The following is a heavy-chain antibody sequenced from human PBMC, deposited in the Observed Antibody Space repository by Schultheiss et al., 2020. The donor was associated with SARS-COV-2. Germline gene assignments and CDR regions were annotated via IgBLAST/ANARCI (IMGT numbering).Heavy chain of an antibody. CDR1: GGSFSGYY. J-gene: IGHJ4*02. Sequence: SQTLSLTCAVYGGSFSGYYWSWIRQPPGKGLEWIGEINHSGSTNYNPSLKSRVTISVDTSKNQFSLKLSSVTAADTAVYYCARVSTYYDYIWGSYRSLYFDYLGQGTLVTVSS. D-gene: IGHD3-16*02. V-gene: IGHV4-34*01. CDR2: INHSGST. CDR3: ARVSTYYDYIWGSYRSLYFDY.